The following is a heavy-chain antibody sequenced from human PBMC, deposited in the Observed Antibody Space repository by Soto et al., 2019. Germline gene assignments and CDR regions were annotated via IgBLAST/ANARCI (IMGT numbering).Heavy chain of an antibody. V-gene: IGHV3-15*07. Sequence: ELQLVESGGGLVKPGGSLRLPCAASGFTFSNACMNWVRQAPGKGLEWVGRIKSKADGGTTEFAAPVKGRFTISRDDSKDTVYLEMSSLKTEDTAVYYCTTADGYNPFDYWGQGTLVTVSS. D-gene: IGHD5-12*01. CDR3: TTADGYNPFDY. J-gene: IGHJ4*02. CDR2: IKSKADGGTT. CDR1: GFTFSNAC.